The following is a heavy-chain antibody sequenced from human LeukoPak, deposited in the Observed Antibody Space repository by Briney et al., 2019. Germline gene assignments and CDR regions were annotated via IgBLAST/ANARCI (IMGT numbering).Heavy chain of an antibody. CDR2: IYYSGST. D-gene: IGHD6-13*01. V-gene: IGHV4-39*07. J-gene: IGHJ4*02. CDR3: ARTILGVAAGTGFDY. Sequence: PSETLSLTCTVSGGSISSSSYYWGWTRQPPGKGLEWIGSIYYSGSTYYNPSLKSRVTISVDTSKNQFSLKLSSVTAADTAVYYCARTILGVAAGTGFDYWGQGTLVTASS. CDR1: GGSISSSSYY.